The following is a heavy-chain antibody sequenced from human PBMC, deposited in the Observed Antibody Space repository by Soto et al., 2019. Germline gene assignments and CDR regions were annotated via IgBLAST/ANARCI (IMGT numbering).Heavy chain of an antibody. Sequence: PSVKVSCKASGFSFTGYYIHWLRQAPGQGLEWMGWINAHSGGTEYAQKFQGRVTLTRDTSIAIAYLTLTSLTSDDTALYYCAKDLTRQLAYWLDPWGQGTQVTVSS. CDR1: GFSFTGYY. CDR3: AKDLTRQLAYWLDP. V-gene: IGHV1-2*02. CDR2: INAHSGGT. J-gene: IGHJ5*02. D-gene: IGHD6-6*01.